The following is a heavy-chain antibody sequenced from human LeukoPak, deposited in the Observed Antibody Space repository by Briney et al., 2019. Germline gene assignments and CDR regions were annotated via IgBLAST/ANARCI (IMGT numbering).Heavy chain of an antibody. CDR3: ARDGDFWSGYWSNWFDP. CDR1: GYTFPSYF. V-gene: IGHV1-46*01. CDR2: INPTGGST. D-gene: IGHD3-3*01. J-gene: IGHJ5*02. Sequence: ASVKVSCKASGYTFPSYFMHWVRQAPGQGLEWMGIINPTGGSTTYAQKFQGRVTITRDTSASTAYMELSSLRSEDTAVYYCARDGDFWSGYWSNWFDPWGQGTLVTVSS.